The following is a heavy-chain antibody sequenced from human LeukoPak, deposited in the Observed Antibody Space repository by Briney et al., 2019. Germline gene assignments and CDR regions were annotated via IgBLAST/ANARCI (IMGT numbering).Heavy chain of an antibody. CDR3: TRSGSDIVVVPAASDY. CDR1: GFTFSDYY. Sequence: GGSLRLSCAASGFTFSDYYMSWIRQTPGKGLEWVSDISSSSASTNYADSVKGRFTISRDSAKNSLHLQMNSLRAEDTAVYYCTRSGSDIVVVPAASDYWGQGTLVTVSS. D-gene: IGHD2-2*01. J-gene: IGHJ4*02. V-gene: IGHV3-11*03. CDR2: ISSSSAST.